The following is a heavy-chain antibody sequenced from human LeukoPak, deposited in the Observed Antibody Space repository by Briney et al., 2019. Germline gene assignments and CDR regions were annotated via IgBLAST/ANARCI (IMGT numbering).Heavy chain of an antibody. CDR1: GGTFISYA. Sequence: GASVKVSCKASGGTFISYAISWVRQAPGQGLEWMGGIIPIFGTANYPQKFQGRVTITADESTSTAYMELSSLRSEDTAVYYCAREIDPPLEGIAAPNWFDPWGQGTLVTVSS. CDR3: AREIDPPLEGIAAPNWFDP. V-gene: IGHV1-69*13. J-gene: IGHJ5*02. CDR2: IIPIFGTA. D-gene: IGHD6-6*01.